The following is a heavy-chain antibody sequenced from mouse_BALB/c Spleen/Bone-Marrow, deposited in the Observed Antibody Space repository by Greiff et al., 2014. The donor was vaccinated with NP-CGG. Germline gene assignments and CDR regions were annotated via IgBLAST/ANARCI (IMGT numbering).Heavy chain of an antibody. CDR3: ARVSYDYGYAMDY. CDR1: GYSFTGYY. J-gene: IGHJ4*01. D-gene: IGHD2-4*01. V-gene: IGHV1S34*01. Sequence: LVKTGASVKISCKASGYSFTGYYMHWVKQSHGKSLEWIGYIRCHNGATGYNQKFKGKATFTVDTSSSIAYMQFNSLTSEDSAVYYCARVSYDYGYAMDYWGQGTSVTVSS. CDR2: IRCHNGAT.